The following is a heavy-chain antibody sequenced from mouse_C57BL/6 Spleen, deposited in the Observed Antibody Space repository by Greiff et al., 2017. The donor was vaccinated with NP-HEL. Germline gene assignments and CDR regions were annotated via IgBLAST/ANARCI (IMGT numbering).Heavy chain of an antibody. CDR3: AREGDSSGQGAMDY. CDR2: IYPRSGNT. J-gene: IGHJ4*01. V-gene: IGHV1-81*01. D-gene: IGHD3-2*02. Sequence: VQVVESGAELARPGASVKLSCKASGYTFTSYGISWVKQRTGQGLEWIGEIYPRSGNTYYNEKFKGKATLTADKSSSTAYMELRSLTSEDSAVYFCAREGDSSGQGAMDYWGQGTSVTVSS. CDR1: GYTFTSYG.